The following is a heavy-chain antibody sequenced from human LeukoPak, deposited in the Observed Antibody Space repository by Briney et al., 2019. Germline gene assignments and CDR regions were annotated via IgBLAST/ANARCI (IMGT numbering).Heavy chain of an antibody. V-gene: IGHV4-38-2*01. D-gene: IGHD6-19*01. CDR1: GYSISSGNY. CDR3: ARTTSGWLYYFDY. Sequence: KPSETLSLTCSVSGYSISSGNYWGWIRLPPGKGLQWIGSIYHSGSTYYNPSLKSRVTISVDTSKNQFSLKLSSVTAADTAVYYCARTTSGWLYYFDYWGQGTLVTVSS. CDR2: IYHSGST. J-gene: IGHJ4*02.